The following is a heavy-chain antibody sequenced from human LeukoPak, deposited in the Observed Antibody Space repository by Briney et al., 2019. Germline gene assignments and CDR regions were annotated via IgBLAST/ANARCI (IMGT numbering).Heavy chain of an antibody. D-gene: IGHD6-13*01. CDR2: IYYSGST. V-gene: IGHV4-59*01. Sequence: PSETLSLTCAVYGGSLSSYYWSWIRQPPGKGLEWIGYIYYSGSTNYNPSLKSRVTISVDTSKNQFSLKLSSVTAADTAVYYCARGAVAGYSNAPLDYWGQGTLVTVSS. J-gene: IGHJ4*02. CDR3: ARGAVAGYSNAPLDY. CDR1: GGSLSSYY.